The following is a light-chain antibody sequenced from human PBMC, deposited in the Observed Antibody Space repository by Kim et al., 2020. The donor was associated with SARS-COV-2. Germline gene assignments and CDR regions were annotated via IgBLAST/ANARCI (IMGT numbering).Light chain of an antibody. V-gene: IGKV2-28*01. CDR1: QSLLHNNGHNY. CDR3: RLGRNTTDT. CDR2: LNS. J-gene: IGKJ2*01. Sequence: DIVLTQYALYLHLKLREPASISCRSSQSLLHNNGHNYLDWYLQNPGQSPQVMIFLNSYRATGVPDRFSGNGSGTEFTLKISRLQAQHLGIYNFRLGRNTTDTLGKGKKLEI.